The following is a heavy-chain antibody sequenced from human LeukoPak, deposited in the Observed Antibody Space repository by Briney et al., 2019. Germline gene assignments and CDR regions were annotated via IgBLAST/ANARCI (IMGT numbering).Heavy chain of an antibody. CDR3: ATDGTGSEDR. Sequence: PGGFLRLSCVVSGIPFGNFWMHWVRQVAGKGLVLVARMDTDGRTTDYADSVQGRFTISRDNARNTLYLQMRSLRADATALYYCATDGTGSEDRWGQGTLVTVSS. CDR2: MDTDGRTT. CDR1: GIPFGNFW. J-gene: IGHJ5*02. V-gene: IGHV3-74*01. D-gene: IGHD6-25*01.